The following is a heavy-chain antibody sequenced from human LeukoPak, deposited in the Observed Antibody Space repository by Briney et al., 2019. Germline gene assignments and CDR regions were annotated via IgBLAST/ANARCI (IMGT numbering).Heavy chain of an antibody. CDR1: GYTFTTYG. V-gene: IGHV1-18*01. CDR3: ARGEVPPHYFDY. Sequence: GASVKVSCKSSGYTFTTYGISWMRQAPGQSLEWMGWISPYNSNTKYAQKLQGRVTMTTDTSTNTAYMELSSLRSEDTAVYYCARGEVPPHYFDYWGQGTLVTVSS. CDR2: ISPYNSNT. J-gene: IGHJ4*02.